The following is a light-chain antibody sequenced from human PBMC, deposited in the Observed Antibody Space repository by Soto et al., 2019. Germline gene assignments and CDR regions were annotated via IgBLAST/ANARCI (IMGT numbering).Light chain of an antibody. J-gene: IGLJ1*01. V-gene: IGLV2-14*01. CDR1: SSDVGGYNY. Sequence: QSALTQPASVSGSPGQSITISCTGTSSDVGGYNYVSWYQQHPGKAPKLMIYEVSNRPSGISNRFSGSKSGYTASLTISGLQAEDEADYYCSSYTSSTTLVFGTGTRSPS. CDR2: EVS. CDR3: SSYTSSTTLV.